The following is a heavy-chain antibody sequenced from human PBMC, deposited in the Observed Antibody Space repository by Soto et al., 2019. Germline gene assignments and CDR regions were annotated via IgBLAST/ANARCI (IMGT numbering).Heavy chain of an antibody. CDR3: ARRSSGWYFDY. J-gene: IGHJ4*02. D-gene: IGHD6-19*01. CDR2: ISGSGGST. V-gene: IGHV3-23*01. CDR1: GFTFSSYA. Sequence: EVQLLESGGGLVQPGGSLRLSCAASGFTFSSYAMSWVRQAPGKGLEWVSAISGSGGSTYYADSVKGRFTISRDNSKNTLYLKMTSLRAEDTAVYYCARRSSGWYFDYWGQGNLVTVSS.